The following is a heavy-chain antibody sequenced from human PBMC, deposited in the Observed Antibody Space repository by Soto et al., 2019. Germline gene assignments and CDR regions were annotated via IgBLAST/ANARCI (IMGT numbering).Heavy chain of an antibody. CDR1: GFSFSAYG. CDR2: LWYDGSGE. Sequence: QVELVESGGGVVQPGRSLRLTCAAPGFSFSAYGMHWVRQAPGRGLEWVAGLWYDGSGEDYADAVRGRFSISRDNSKNAVHLQLNSLRAEDTAVYYCARIRAIFTYAFDLWGQGTILIVSA. CDR3: ARIRAIFTYAFDL. J-gene: IGHJ3*01. V-gene: IGHV3-33*03. D-gene: IGHD3-10*01.